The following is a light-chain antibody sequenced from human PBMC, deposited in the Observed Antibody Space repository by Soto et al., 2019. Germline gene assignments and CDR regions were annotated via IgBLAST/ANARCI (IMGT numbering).Light chain of an antibody. CDR1: QSISSY. CDR3: QQSYSTPRTT. J-gene: IGKJ1*01. Sequence: GDRVTITCRASQSISSYLNWYQQKPGKAPKLLIYAASSLQSGVPSRFSGSGSGTDFTLTISSLQPEDFATYYCQQSYSTPRTTFGQGTKVEIK. CDR2: AAS. V-gene: IGKV1-39*01.